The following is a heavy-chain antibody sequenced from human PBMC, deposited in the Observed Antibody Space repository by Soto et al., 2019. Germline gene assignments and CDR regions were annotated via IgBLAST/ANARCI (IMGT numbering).Heavy chain of an antibody. Sequence: GGSLRLSCAASGFTFSSYSMNWVRQAPGKGLEWVSSISSSSSYIYYADSVKGRFTISRDNAKNSLYLQMNSLRAEDTAVYYCARVTDFWSGYYRAPEYFQHWGQGTLVTVSS. V-gene: IGHV3-21*01. CDR3: ARVTDFWSGYYRAPEYFQH. CDR2: ISSSSSYI. D-gene: IGHD3-3*01. J-gene: IGHJ1*01. CDR1: GFTFSSYS.